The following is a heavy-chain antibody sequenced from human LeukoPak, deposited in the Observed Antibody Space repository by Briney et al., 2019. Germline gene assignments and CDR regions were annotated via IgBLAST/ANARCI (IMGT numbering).Heavy chain of an antibody. V-gene: IGHV5-51*01. CDR1: GYSFTSYW. J-gene: IGHJ4*02. D-gene: IGHD1-26*01. CDR2: IYTGDSDT. CDR3: ARSVGATTKLDY. Sequence: GASLKISCNSSGYSFTSYWIGWVRPMPGKVLGLMGIIYTGDSDTSYSPSFQGQVTISAAKSISTAYLQWSSLKASDTAMYYCARSVGATTKLDYWGQGTLVTVSS.